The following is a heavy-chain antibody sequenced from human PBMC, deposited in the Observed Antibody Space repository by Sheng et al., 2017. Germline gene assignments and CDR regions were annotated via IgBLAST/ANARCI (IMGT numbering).Heavy chain of an antibody. D-gene: IGHD2-21*01. V-gene: IGHV4-34*01. Sequence: QVQLQQWGAGLLKPSETPVPHLRXLWWVLQWLLLELDPPAPREGGWSGIGEINHSGSTNYNPSLKSPSXXISRHVKNQFSLKLSSVTAADTAVYYCARGIELWLDYFDYWGQGTLVTVSS. CDR2: INHSGST. CDR3: ARGIELWLDYFDY. J-gene: IGHJ4*02. CDR1: WVLQWLL.